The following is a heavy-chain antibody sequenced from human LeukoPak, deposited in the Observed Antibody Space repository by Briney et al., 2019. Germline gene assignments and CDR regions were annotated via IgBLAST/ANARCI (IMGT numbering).Heavy chain of an antibody. CDR1: GFTFTKYA. Sequence: PGGSLRLSCGASGFTFTKYAMSWVRQGPGKGLEWVSAISSSGDKTHYVDSVKGRFTISRDNSKNTLYLQMNSLRAEDTAVYYCAKDIVVVRDIYYYGMDVWGKGTTVTVSS. CDR3: AKDIVVVRDIYYYGMDV. V-gene: IGHV3-23*01. CDR2: ISSSGDKT. J-gene: IGHJ6*04. D-gene: IGHD2-15*01.